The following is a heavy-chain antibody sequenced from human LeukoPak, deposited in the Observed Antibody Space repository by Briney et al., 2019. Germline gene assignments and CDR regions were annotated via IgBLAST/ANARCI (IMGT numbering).Heavy chain of an antibody. Sequence: GGSLRLSCAASGLTFSDYYMSWIRQAPGKGLEWVSYISSSGSTIYYADSVKGRFTISRDNAKNSLYLQMNSLRAEDTAVYYCAKRAAAAAYNWFDPWGQGTLVTVSS. J-gene: IGHJ5*02. CDR1: GLTFSDYY. V-gene: IGHV3-11*01. D-gene: IGHD6-13*01. CDR3: AKRAAAAAYNWFDP. CDR2: ISSSGSTI.